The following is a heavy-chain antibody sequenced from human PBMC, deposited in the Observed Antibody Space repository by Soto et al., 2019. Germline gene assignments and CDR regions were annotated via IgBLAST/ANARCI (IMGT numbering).Heavy chain of an antibody. J-gene: IGHJ4*02. CDR1: GFTFSTSD. V-gene: IGHV3-30*18. CDR3: AKRRGAGGHFDY. CDR2: VSYDERSI. D-gene: IGHD2-15*01. Sequence: GGSLRLSCVASGFTFSTSDMHWVRQAPGQGLEWVAVVSYDERSIYYADSVKGRFSVSRDNSKNTLFLHMNSLRAEDTAVYFCAKRRGAGGHFDYWGQGALVTVSS.